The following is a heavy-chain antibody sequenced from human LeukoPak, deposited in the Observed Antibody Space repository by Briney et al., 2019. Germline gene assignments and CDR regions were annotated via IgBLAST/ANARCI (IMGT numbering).Heavy chain of an antibody. Sequence: ASVKVSCKASGYTFTSYDINWVRQATGQGLEWMGWISPYNGNTEYGQKVQGRVTMTTDRPTTTASMELRSLRSDDTAMYYCARVRPPNIVDSVMDYKYYHDMDVWGQGTTVTVSS. J-gene: IGHJ6*02. V-gene: IGHV1-18*01. D-gene: IGHD5-18*01. CDR1: GYTFTSYD. CDR3: ARVRPPNIVDSVMDYKYYHDMDV. CDR2: ISPYNGNT.